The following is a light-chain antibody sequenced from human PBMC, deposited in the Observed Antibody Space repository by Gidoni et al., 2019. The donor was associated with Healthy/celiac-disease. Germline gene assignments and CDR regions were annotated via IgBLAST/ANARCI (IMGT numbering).Light chain of an antibody. Sequence: EIVMTQSPATLSVSPGERATLSCRASQSVSINLAWYQQKPGQAPRLLIYGASTRATGSPARFSGSVSGTEFTLTISSLQSEDFAVYYCQQYNNWPPYTFGQGTKLEIK. V-gene: IGKV3-15*01. CDR2: GAS. CDR3: QQYNNWPPYT. J-gene: IGKJ2*01. CDR1: QSVSIN.